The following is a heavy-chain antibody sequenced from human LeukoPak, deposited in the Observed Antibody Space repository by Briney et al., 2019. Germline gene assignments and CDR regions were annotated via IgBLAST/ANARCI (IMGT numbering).Heavy chain of an antibody. CDR1: GFTFSAFA. CDR2: ISYDASNK. Sequence: GGSLRLSCAASGFTFSAFAMHWARQAPGQGLEWVAAISYDASNKYYAVSVRGRFTISRDHSRSTLVLQMNSLRADDTAVYYCARGTTDIVAHISDAFDIRGQGTVVTVSS. V-gene: IGHV3-30-3*01. CDR3: ARGTTDIVAHISDAFDI. D-gene: IGHD5-12*01. J-gene: IGHJ3*02.